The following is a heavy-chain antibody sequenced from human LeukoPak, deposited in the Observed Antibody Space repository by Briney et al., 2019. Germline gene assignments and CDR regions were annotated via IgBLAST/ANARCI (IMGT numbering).Heavy chain of an antibody. D-gene: IGHD3-22*01. CDR3: ARENDSSGYYLLYYFDY. CDR2: INTNTGNP. Sequence: ASVKVSCKASGYTFTSYAMNWVRQAPGQGLEWMGWINTNTGNPTYAQGFTGRFVFSLDTSVSTAYLQISSLKAEDTVVYYCARENDSSGYYLLYYFDYWGQGTLVTVSS. CDR1: GYTFTSYA. V-gene: IGHV7-4-1*02. J-gene: IGHJ4*02.